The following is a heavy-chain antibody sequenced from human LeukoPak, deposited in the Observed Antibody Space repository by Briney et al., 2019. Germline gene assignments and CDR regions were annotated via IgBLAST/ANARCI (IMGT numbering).Heavy chain of an antibody. J-gene: IGHJ4*02. Sequence: GGSLRLSCAASGFTFSSYAMHWVRQAPGKGLEWVAVMSYDGSNKYYADSVKGRFTISRDNSKNTLYLQMNSLRAEDTAVYYCARERQRFYSSGWYAYWGQGTLVTVSS. CDR3: ARERQRFYSSGWYAY. CDR1: GFTFSSYA. CDR2: MSYDGSNK. V-gene: IGHV3-30-3*01. D-gene: IGHD6-19*01.